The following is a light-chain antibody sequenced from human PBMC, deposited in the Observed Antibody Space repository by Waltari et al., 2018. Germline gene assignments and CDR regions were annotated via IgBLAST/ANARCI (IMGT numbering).Light chain of an antibody. CDR1: TNDLGRYNY. V-gene: IGLV2-14*03. CDR3: CSFTRSSTWV. Sequence: QSALTQPASASGSPGQSIIISCTGTTNDLGRYNYVSWYQQHPAKAPKLMIYDVNGRPSGVSSRFSGSKSGNTASLIISGLQAEDEADYYCCSFTRSSTWVFGGGTKVTVL. J-gene: IGLJ3*02. CDR2: DVN.